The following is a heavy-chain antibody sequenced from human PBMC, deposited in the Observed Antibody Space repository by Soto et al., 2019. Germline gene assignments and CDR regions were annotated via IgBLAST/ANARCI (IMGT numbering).Heavy chain of an antibody. CDR3: GRHPGLLLFDY. J-gene: IGHJ4*02. V-gene: IGHV4-39*01. D-gene: IGHD2-15*01. Sequence: SETLSLTCTVSGGSTSSTNYYWGWVRQPPGKGLEWIGSIFYSGSTYYNPSLKSRVTISIDTSKNQFSLKVTSVTAADTAVYYCGRHPGLLLFDYWGQGTLVTVSS. CDR2: IFYSGST. CDR1: GGSTSSTNYY.